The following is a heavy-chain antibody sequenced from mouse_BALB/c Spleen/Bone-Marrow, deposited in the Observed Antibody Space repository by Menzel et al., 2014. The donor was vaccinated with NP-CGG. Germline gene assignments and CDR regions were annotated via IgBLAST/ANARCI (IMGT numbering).Heavy chain of an antibody. D-gene: IGHD2-1*01. CDR3: ARLGHYGWFAY. CDR2: INPGSNTI. CDR1: GFDFSRYW. Sequence: EVKLVESGGGLVQPGGSLKLSCAASGFDFSRYWMSWVRQAPGKGLEWIGEINPGSNTINYTPSLKDKFIISRDNAKNTLYLQMSKVRSEDTALYYCARLGHYGWFAYWGQGTLVTVSA. J-gene: IGHJ3*01. V-gene: IGHV4-1*02.